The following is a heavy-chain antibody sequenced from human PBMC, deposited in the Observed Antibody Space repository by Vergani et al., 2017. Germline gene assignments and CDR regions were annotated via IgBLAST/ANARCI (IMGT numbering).Heavy chain of an antibody. V-gene: IGHV4-59*01. CDR1: GGSISSYY. D-gene: IGHD2-15*01. J-gene: IGHJ4*02. CDR3: ARDATQTSRRGFDY. CDR2: IYYSGST. Sequence: QVQLQESGPGLVKPSETLSLTCTVSGGSISSYYWSWIRQHPGKGLEWIGYIYYSGSTNYNPSLKSRVTISVDTSKNPFPLKLSSVTAADTAVYYCARDATQTSRRGFDYWGQGTLVTVSS.